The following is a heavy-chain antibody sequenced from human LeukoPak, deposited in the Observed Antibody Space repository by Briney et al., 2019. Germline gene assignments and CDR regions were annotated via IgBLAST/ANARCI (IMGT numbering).Heavy chain of an antibody. Sequence: SETLSLTCNVSGGYISSYYWSWIRQPPGKGLEWIGYIYYSGSTNYNPSLKSRVTISVDTSKNQFSLKLSSVTAADTAVYYCARTHYDSSGYYSYYFDYWGQGTLVTVSS. V-gene: IGHV4-59*01. D-gene: IGHD3-22*01. CDR1: GGYISSYY. CDR3: ARTHYDSSGYYSYYFDY. CDR2: IYYSGST. J-gene: IGHJ4*02.